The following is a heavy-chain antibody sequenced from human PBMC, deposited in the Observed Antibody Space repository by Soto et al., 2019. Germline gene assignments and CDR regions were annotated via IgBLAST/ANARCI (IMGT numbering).Heavy chain of an antibody. CDR1: GGSISSGGYY. J-gene: IGHJ5*02. Sequence: QVQLQESGPGLVKPSQTPSLTCTVSGGSISSGGYYWSWIRQHPGKGLEWIGYIYYSGSTYYNPSLKSRVTISVDTSKNQFSLKLSSVTAADTAVYYCAREPRGYSRLGGFFDPWGQGTLVTVSS. CDR2: IYYSGST. V-gene: IGHV4-31*03. CDR3: AREPRGYSRLGGFFDP. D-gene: IGHD5-18*01.